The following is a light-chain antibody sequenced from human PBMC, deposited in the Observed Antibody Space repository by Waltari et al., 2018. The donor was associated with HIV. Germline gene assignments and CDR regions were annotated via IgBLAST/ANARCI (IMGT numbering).Light chain of an antibody. V-gene: IGLV1-51*01. Sequence: QSVLTQPPSVSAAPGQKVTISCSGGSSNVGASYVSWYQQLPGAAPKLLIFGDDQRPSGIPDRFSGSKSGTSATLGITGLQTGDEADYYCATWDNRLTTVLFGGGTKLTVL. J-gene: IGLJ2*01. CDR2: GDD. CDR3: ATWDNRLTTVL. CDR1: SSNVGASY.